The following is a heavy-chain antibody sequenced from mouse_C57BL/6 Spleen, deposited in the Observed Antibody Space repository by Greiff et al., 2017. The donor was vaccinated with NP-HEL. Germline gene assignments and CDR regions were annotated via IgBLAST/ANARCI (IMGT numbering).Heavy chain of an antibody. Sequence: EVQLQESGPGLVKPSQSLSLTCSVTGYSITSGYYWNWIRQFPGNKLEWMGYISYDGSNNYNPSLKNRISITRDTSKNQFFLKLNSVTTEDTATYYCARGGGYYYGSSSHYFDYWGQGTTLTVSS. CDR2: ISYDGSN. CDR3: ARGGGYYYGSSSHYFDY. V-gene: IGHV3-6*01. J-gene: IGHJ2*01. CDR1: GYSITSGYY. D-gene: IGHD1-1*01.